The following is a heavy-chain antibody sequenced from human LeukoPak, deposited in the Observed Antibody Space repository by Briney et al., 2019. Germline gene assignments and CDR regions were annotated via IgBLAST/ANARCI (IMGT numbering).Heavy chain of an antibody. V-gene: IGHV4-4*09. Sequence: SETLSLTCTVSGGSISSYYWSWIRQPPGKGLEWIGYIYTSGGTNYNPSLKSRVTISVDTSKNRFSLKLSSVTAADTAVYYCARIYDSSGYRHSDYWGQGTLVTVSS. CDR1: GGSISSYY. D-gene: IGHD3-22*01. CDR2: IYTSGGT. CDR3: ARIYDSSGYRHSDY. J-gene: IGHJ4*02.